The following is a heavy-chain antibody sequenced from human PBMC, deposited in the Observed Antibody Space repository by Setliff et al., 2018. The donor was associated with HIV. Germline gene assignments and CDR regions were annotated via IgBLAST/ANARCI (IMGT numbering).Heavy chain of an antibody. Sequence: GGSLRLSCGASGFTFSSYVMSWVRQAPGKGLEWVSGISWNSGSIGYADSVKGRFTISRDNAKNSLYLQMNSLRSEDTALYYCAKSPNRYSPLDWFDPWGQGTLVTVSS. V-gene: IGHV3-9*01. D-gene: IGHD5-18*01. J-gene: IGHJ5*02. CDR1: GFTFSSYV. CDR2: ISWNSGSI. CDR3: AKSPNRYSPLDWFDP.